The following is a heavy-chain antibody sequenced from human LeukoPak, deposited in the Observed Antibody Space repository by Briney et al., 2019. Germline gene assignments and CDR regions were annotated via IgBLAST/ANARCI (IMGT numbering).Heavy chain of an antibody. D-gene: IGHD3-16*01. CDR3: ARYYDYVWGSRTLDY. CDR1: GYTFTSYG. J-gene: IGHJ4*02. CDR2: ISAYNGNT. V-gene: IGHV1-18*01. Sequence: ASVKVSCKASGYTFTSYGISWVRQAPGQGLEWMGWISAYNGNTNYAQKLQGRVTMTTDTSTSTAYMELRSLRSDDTAVYYCARYYDYVWGSRTLDYWGQGTLVPVSS.